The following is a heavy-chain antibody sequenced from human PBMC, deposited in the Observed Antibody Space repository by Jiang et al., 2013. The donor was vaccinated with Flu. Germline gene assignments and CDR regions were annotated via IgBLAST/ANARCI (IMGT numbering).Heavy chain of an antibody. D-gene: IGHD5-12*01. CDR3: ARVVRNGYDYSFDY. V-gene: IGHV3-48*02. CDR2: ISSSSSTI. J-gene: IGHJ4*01. CDR1: GFTFSTYS. Sequence: VQLLESGGGLVQPGGPLRLSCAASGFTFSTYSMSWVRQAPGKGLEWVSYISSSSSTIYYADSVRGRFTISRDNAKNSLYLQVNTLRDDDTAVYYCARVVRNGYDYSFDY.